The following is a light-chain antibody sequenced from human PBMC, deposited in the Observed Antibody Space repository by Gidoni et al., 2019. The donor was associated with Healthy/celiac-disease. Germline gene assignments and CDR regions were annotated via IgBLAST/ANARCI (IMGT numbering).Light chain of an antibody. Sequence: QSVLTHPPSVSGAPGQRVTISCTGSSSNIGAGYDVHWYQQLPGTAPKLLIYGNSNRPSGVPDRFSGSKSGTSASLAITGLQAEDEADYYCQSYDSSLSGYWVFGGGTKLTVL. V-gene: IGLV1-40*01. J-gene: IGLJ3*02. CDR3: QSYDSSLSGYWV. CDR1: SSNIGAGYD. CDR2: GNS.